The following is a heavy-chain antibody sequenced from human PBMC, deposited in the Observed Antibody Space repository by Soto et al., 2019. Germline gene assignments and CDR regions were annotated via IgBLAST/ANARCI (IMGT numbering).Heavy chain of an antibody. CDR3: VRSKGGYSYGTPFDY. D-gene: IGHD5-18*01. J-gene: IGHJ4*02. V-gene: IGHV3-9*01. CDR2: ISWNSGNI. CDR1: GFTFDDYA. Sequence: SLRLSCAASGFTFDDYAMYWVRQVLGKGLEWVSSISWNSGNIGYADSVKGRFTTSRDNAENSLYLQMNSLRPEDTALYYCVRSKGGYSYGTPFDYWGQGTLVTVPQ.